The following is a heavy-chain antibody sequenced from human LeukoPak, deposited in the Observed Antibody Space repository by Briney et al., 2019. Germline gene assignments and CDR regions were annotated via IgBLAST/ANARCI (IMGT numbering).Heavy chain of an antibody. D-gene: IGHD2-15*01. Sequence: ASVKVSCKASGGTFSSYAISWVRQAPGQGLEWMGGIIPIFGTANYAQKFQGRVTITADKSTSTAYMELSSLRSEDTAVYYCARGVVVVAATRWFDPWGQGTLVTVSS. J-gene: IGHJ5*02. CDR3: ARGVVVVAATRWFDP. CDR2: IIPIFGTA. CDR1: GGTFSSYA. V-gene: IGHV1-69*06.